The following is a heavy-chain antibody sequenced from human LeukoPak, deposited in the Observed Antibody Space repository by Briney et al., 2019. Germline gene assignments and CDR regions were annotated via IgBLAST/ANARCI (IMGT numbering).Heavy chain of an antibody. CDR3: ASDDFLFDY. V-gene: IGHV3-48*03. CDR1: GFTFSSYE. Sequence: PGGSLRLSCAASGFTFSSYEMNWVRQAPGKGLEWVSYISSSGSTIYYADSVKGRFTISRDNAKNSLYLQMNSPRAEDTAVYYCASDDFLFDYWGQGTLVTVSS. CDR2: ISSSGSTI. J-gene: IGHJ4*02. D-gene: IGHD3-3*01.